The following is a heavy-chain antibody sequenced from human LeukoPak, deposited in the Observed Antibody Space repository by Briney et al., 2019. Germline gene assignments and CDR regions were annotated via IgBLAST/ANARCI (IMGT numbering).Heavy chain of an antibody. J-gene: IGHJ4*02. CDR2: ISAYNGNT. CDR3: ARDFPHVYVGKRSHRSPGYFDY. Sequence: ASVKVSCKASGGTFSRNGISWVRQAPGQGLEWMGWISAYNGNTNYAQKLQGRVTMTTDTSTSTAYMELRSLRSDDTAVYYCARDFPHVYVGKRSHRSPGYFDYWGQGTLVTVSS. CDR1: GGTFSRNG. D-gene: IGHD1-14*01. V-gene: IGHV1-18*01.